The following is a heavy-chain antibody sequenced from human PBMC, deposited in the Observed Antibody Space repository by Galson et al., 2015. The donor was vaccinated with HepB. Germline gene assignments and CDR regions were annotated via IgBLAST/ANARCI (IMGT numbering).Heavy chain of an antibody. J-gene: IGHJ6*02. Sequence: YAMHWVRQAPGKGLEWVAVISYDGSNKYYADSVKGRFTISRDNSKNTLYLQMNSLRAEDMAVYYCARDMMVGWEPNYYYYGMDVWGQGTTVTVSS. D-gene: IGHD3-22*01. CDR2: ISYDGSNK. CDR3: ARDMMVGWEPNYYYYGMDV. V-gene: IGHV3-30-3*01. CDR1: YA.